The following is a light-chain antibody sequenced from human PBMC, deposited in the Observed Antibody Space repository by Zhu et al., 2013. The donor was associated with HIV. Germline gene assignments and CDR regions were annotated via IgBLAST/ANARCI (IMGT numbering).Light chain of an antibody. J-gene: IGKJ4*01. V-gene: IGKV1-5*01. CDR1: QSVSKW. CDR3: QQRMNWRRPT. Sequence: DIQMSQSPSTLSASVGDRVTLTCRASQSVSKWLAWYQQKPGKVPKLLIYDASSLESGVPSRFSGSGSGTEFTLIISSLQSEDCAVYYCQQRMNWRRPTFGGGTKVEI. CDR2: DAS.